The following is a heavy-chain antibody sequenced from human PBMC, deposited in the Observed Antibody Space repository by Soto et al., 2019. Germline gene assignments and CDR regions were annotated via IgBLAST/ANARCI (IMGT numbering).Heavy chain of an antibody. CDR1: GFTFSSYN. V-gene: IGHV3-48*02. D-gene: IGHD4-4*01. CDR3: ARSKYIDY. CDR2: ISGSGSTI. J-gene: IGHJ4*02. Sequence: GGSLRLSXIVSGFTFSSYNMNWVRHAPGKGLEWVTYISGSGSTIYYADSVKGRFTISRDNVKNSLYLQMNSRRDEDTAVYYCARSKYIDYWGQGTLVTDSS.